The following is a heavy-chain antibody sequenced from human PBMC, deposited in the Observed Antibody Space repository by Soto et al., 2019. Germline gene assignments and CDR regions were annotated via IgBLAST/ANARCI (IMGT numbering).Heavy chain of an antibody. J-gene: IGHJ4*02. D-gene: IGHD6-13*01. CDR3: AKLDYSSSSKFDY. CDR2: ISGSGGST. Sequence: PGGSLRLSCAASGFTFSSYAMSWVRQAPGKGLEWVSAISGSGGSTYYADSVKGRFTISRDNSKNTPYLQMNSLRAEDTAVYYCAKLDYSSSSKFDYWGQGTLVTVSS. V-gene: IGHV3-23*01. CDR1: GFTFSSYA.